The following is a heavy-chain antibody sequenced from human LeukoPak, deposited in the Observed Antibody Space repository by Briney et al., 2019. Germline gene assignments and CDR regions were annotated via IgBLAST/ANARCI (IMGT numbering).Heavy chain of an antibody. J-gene: IGHJ6*03. CDR2: ISDSGST. D-gene: IGHD3-3*01. V-gene: IGHV4-59*08. Sequence: SDTLSLTCTVSGGSISSYYWSWIRQSPGKGLEWIGYISDSGSTNDNPSLTSRVTISLHMSAKEPSLELNSLTAADTAVYYCARNDDNFRSGYAGGYYDMGVWGKGTTVTLS. CDR1: GGSISSYY. CDR3: ARNDDNFRSGYAGGYYDMGV.